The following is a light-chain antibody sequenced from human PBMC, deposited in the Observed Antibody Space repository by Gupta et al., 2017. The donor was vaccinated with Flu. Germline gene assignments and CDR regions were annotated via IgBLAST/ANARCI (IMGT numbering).Light chain of an antibody. CDR1: QSISNW. CDR3: QQYNNYPWT. Sequence: PSTLSAFVGDRVTITCRASQSISNWLAWYQQKPGKAPNLLIYKASSLESGVPSRFSGSGSGTEFTLTISSLQPDDFATYYCQQYNNYPWTFGQGTKVEIK. CDR2: KAS. J-gene: IGKJ1*01. V-gene: IGKV1-5*03.